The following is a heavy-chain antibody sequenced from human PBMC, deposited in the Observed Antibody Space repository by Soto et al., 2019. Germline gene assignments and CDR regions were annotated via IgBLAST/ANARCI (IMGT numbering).Heavy chain of an antibody. CDR3: ARLDSSGYYGFDY. CDR2: ISAYNGNT. D-gene: IGHD3-22*01. Sequence: ASVKVSCKASGYTFTSYGISWVRQAPGQGLEWMGWISAYNGNTNYAQKLQGKVTMTTETFTRQAYLATRSLRSDDTAVYYCARLDSSGYYGFDYWGQGTLVTVS. V-gene: IGHV1-18*04. CDR1: GYTFTSYG. J-gene: IGHJ4*02.